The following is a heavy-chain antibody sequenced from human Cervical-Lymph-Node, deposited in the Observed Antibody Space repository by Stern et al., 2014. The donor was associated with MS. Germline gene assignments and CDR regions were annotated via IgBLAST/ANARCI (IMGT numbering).Heavy chain of an antibody. V-gene: IGHV3-21*01. J-gene: IGHJ5*02. Sequence: VQLVESGGGLVKPGGSLRLSCAASGFTFSSYSMNWVRQAPGKGLEWVSSISSSSSYIYYADSVKGRFTISRDNAKNSLYLQMNSLRAEDTAVYYCARAYGDYNWFDPWGQGTLVTVSS. CDR3: ARAYGDYNWFDP. D-gene: IGHD4-17*01. CDR1: GFTFSSYS. CDR2: ISSSSSYI.